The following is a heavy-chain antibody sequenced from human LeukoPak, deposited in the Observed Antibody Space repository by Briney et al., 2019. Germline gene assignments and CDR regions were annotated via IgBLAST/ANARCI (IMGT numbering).Heavy chain of an antibody. CDR3: ATVDTAMSHRWFDP. CDR2: IYYSGST. D-gene: IGHD5-18*01. V-gene: IGHV4-31*03. J-gene: IGHJ5*02. Sequence: SQTLSLTCTVSGGSISSGGYYWSWIRQHPGKGLEWIGYIYYSGSTYYNPSLKCRVTISVDTSKNQFSLKLSSVTAADTAVYYCATVDTAMSHRWFDPWGQGTLVTVSS. CDR1: GGSISSGGYY.